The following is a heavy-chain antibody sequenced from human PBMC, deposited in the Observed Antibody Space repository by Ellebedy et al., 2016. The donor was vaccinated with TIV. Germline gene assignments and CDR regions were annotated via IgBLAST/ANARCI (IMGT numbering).Heavy chain of an antibody. D-gene: IGHD3-3*01. J-gene: IGHJ5*02. CDR1: GFTFSSYG. CDR3: ARGTIIPAAPFHP. V-gene: IGHV3-23*01. Sequence: PGGSLRLSCAASGFTFSSYGMSWVRQAPGKGLEWVSAINGRGATTYYADSVKGRFTISRDNSKNTLYLQMNSLRAEDTAIYYCARGTIIPAAPFHPWGQGTLVTVSS. CDR2: INGRGATT.